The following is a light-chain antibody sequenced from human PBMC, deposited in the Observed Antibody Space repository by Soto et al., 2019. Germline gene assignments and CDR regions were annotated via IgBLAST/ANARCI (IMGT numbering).Light chain of an antibody. CDR2: EGS. CDR1: SSGIGSYNL. CDR3: CSYGTTTL. J-gene: IGLJ2*01. V-gene: IGLV2-23*01. Sequence: QSALTQPASVSGSPGQSITISCTGTSSGIGSYNLVSWYQHHPGNAPKLMIYEGSKRPSGVSNRFSGSKSGDTASLTISGLQAEDEADYYCCSYGTTTLLGGGTKLTVL.